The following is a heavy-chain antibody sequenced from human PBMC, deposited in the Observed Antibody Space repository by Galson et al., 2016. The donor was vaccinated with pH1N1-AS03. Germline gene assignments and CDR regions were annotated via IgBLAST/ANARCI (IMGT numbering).Heavy chain of an antibody. CDR3: ARAGIAASYFHYYYLDV. CDR2: IKEDGSEK. V-gene: IGHV3-7*04. D-gene: IGHD6-25*01. CDR1: GFTFSSYW. Sequence: LRLSCAASGFTFSSYWMSWVRQAPGKGLEWVANIKEDGSEKYYVDSVKGRFTISRDNGKNSLYLQMNSLRAEDTDVYFCARAGIAASYFHYYYLDVWGKGATVTVSS. J-gene: IGHJ6*03.